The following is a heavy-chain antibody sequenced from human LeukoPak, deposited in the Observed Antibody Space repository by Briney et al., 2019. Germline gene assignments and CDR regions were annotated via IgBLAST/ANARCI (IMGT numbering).Heavy chain of an antibody. V-gene: IGHV3-23*01. CDR2: ISGSGGST. D-gene: IGHD4-17*01. CDR3: AKARGSGYGDYYFDY. CDR1: GFTFGSYA. J-gene: IGHJ4*02. Sequence: GGSLRLSCAASGFTFGSYAMNWVRQAPGKGLEWVSAISGSGGSTNYADSVKGRFTISRDNSKNTLYLQMNSLRAEDTAVYYCAKARGSGYGDYYFDYWGQGTLVTVSS.